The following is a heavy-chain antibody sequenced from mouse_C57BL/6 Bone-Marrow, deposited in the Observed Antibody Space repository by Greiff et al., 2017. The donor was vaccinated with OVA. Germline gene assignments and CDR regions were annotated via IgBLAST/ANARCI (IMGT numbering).Heavy chain of an antibody. CDR2: IDPENGDT. CDR1: GFHIQDDY. CDR3: TTVYYFDY. J-gene: IGHJ2*01. V-gene: IGHV14-4*01. Sequence: VQLQQSGAELVRPGASVKLSCTASGFHIQDDYMHWVKQRPEQGLEWIGWIDPENGDTEYASKFQGKATITADTSSNTAYLQLSSLTYEDTAVYYCTTVYYFDYWGQGTTLTVSS.